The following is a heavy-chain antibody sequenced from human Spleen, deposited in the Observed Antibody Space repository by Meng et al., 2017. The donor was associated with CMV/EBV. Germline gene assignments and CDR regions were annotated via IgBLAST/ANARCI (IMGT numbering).Heavy chain of an antibody. CDR2: IGIAGDT. CDR1: GFTFSSYD. CDR3: ARDRYGMDV. V-gene: IGHV3-13*01. J-gene: IGHJ6*02. Sequence: GGSLRLSCAASGFTFSSYDMHWVRQGTGKGLEWVSGIGIAGDTRYTGSVKGRFTISRENDKNSLYLQMNSLRAGDTAVYYCARDRYGMDVWGQGTTVTVSS.